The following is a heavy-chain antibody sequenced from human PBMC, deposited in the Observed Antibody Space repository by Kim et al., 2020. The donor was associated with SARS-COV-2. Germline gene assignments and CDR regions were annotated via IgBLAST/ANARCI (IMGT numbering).Heavy chain of an antibody. Sequence: KFQGRVTITADESTSTAYMELSSLRSEDTAVYYCARLGSSWYSFYYYGMDVWGQGTTVTVSS. CDR3: ARLGSSWYSFYYYGMDV. V-gene: IGHV1-69*01. J-gene: IGHJ6*02. D-gene: IGHD6-13*01.